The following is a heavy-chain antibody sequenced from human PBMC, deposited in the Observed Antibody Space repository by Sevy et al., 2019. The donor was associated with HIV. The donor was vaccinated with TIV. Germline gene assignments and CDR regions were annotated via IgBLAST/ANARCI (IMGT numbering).Heavy chain of an antibody. Sequence: GGSLRLSCAASGFTFSSYSMNWVRQAPGKGLEWVSSISSNSSYIYYADSVKGRFTISRDNAKNSLYLQMNSLRAEDTAVYYCARSAVARTASRGFDYWGQGTLVTVSS. CDR3: ARSAVARTASRGFDY. V-gene: IGHV3-21*01. CDR1: GFTFSSYS. J-gene: IGHJ4*02. D-gene: IGHD5-18*01. CDR2: ISSNSSYI.